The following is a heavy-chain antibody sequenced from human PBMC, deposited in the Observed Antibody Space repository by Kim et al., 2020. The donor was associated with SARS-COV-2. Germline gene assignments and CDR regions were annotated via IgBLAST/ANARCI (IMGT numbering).Heavy chain of an antibody. CDR2: VSTTSAA. J-gene: IGHJ4*02. Sequence: EWIGSVSTTSAAYYNPSLKSRTTISVDTSDNQVSLKLNSVTVADTAIYYCATGVRGRFSGISYDSPPNYWGQGTLVTVSS. D-gene: IGHD3-10*01. V-gene: IGHV4-31*02. CDR3: ATGVRGRFSGISYDSPPNY.